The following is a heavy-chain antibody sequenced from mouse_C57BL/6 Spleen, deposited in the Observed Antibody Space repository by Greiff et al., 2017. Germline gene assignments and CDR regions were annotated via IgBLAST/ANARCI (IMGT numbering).Heavy chain of an antibody. CDR3: ARHGAYYSNYDYAMDY. Sequence: EVKLVESGGDLVKPGGSLKLSCAASGFTFSSYGMSWVRQTPDKRLEWVATISSGGSYTYYPDSVKGRFTISRDNAKNTLYLQMSSLKSEDTAMYYCARHGAYYSNYDYAMDYWGQGTSVTVSS. CDR1: GFTFSSYG. CDR2: ISSGGSYT. D-gene: IGHD2-5*01. V-gene: IGHV5-6*01. J-gene: IGHJ4*01.